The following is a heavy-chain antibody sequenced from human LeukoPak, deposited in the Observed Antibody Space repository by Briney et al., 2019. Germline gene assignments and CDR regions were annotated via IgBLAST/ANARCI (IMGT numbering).Heavy chain of an antibody. J-gene: IGHJ5*02. D-gene: IGHD2-2*03. V-gene: IGHV3-30*18. CDR2: ISYDGSNK. CDR3: AKDGYCSSTSCLTP. Sequence: GRSLGLSCAASGFTFSSYGMHWVRQAPGKGLEWVAVISYDGSNKYYADSVKGRFTISRDNSKNTLYLQMNSLRAEDTAVYYCAKDGYCSSTSCLTPWGQGTLVTVSS. CDR1: GFTFSSYG.